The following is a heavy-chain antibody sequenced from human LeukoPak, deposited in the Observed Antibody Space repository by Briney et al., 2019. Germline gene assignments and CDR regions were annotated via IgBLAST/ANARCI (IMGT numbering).Heavy chain of an antibody. V-gene: IGHV1-18*01. CDR3: ARVEVAAAGTWDYFDY. CDR2: ISAYNGNT. CDR1: GYTFTSYG. D-gene: IGHD6-13*01. J-gene: IGHJ4*02. Sequence: ASVKVSCKASGYTFTSYGISWVRQAAGQGLEWMGGISAYNGNTNYAQKLQGRVTTTTDTSTSTAYMELRSLRSDDTAVYYCARVEVAAAGTWDYFDYWGQGTLVTVSS.